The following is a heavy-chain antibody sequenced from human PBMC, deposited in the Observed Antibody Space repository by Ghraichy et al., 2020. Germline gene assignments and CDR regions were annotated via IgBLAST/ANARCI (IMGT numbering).Heavy chain of an antibody. V-gene: IGHV1-18*01. CDR1: GYTFTSYG. Sequence: ASVKVSCKASGYTFTSYGISWVRQAPGQGLEWMGWISAYNGNTNYAQKLQGRVTMTTDTSTSTAYMELRSLRSDDTAAYYCARGATNYYGSGSYYNAPDPFDYWGQGTLFTVSS. CDR3: ARGATNYYGSGSYYNAPDPFDY. CDR2: ISAYNGNT. D-gene: IGHD3-10*01. J-gene: IGHJ4*02.